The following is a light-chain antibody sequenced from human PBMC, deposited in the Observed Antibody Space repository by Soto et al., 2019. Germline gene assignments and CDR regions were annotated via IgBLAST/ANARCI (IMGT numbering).Light chain of an antibody. CDR3: SSYASAIAFV. CDR2: EVT. J-gene: IGLJ1*01. V-gene: IGLV2-14*01. CDR1: SSDIGAYNY. Sequence: QSVLTQPASVSGSPGQSITISCTGTSSDIGAYNYVSWYQQHPGKAPKLMIYEVTNRPSGISNRFSGSRSGNTASLTISGLQAEDEADYYCSSYASAIAFVFGTGTSSPS.